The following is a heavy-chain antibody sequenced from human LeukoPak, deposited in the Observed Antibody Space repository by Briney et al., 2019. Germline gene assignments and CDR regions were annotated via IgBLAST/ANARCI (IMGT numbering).Heavy chain of an antibody. CDR1: GGSISSGSYY. V-gene: IGHV4-61*02. J-gene: IGHJ5*02. Sequence: SETLSLTCTVSGGSISSGSYYWSWIRQPAGKGLEWIGRIYTSGSTNYNPSLKSRVTISVDTSKNQFSLKLSSVTAADTAVYYCARDRGVGATTAWGQGTLVTVSS. CDR2: IYTSGST. CDR3: ARDRGVGATTA. D-gene: IGHD1-26*01.